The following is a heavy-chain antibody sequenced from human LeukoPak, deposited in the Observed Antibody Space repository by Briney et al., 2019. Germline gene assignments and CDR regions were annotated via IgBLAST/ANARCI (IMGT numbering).Heavy chain of an antibody. Sequence: GGSLRLSCAASGFTFSSYGMHWVRQAPGKGLEWVAVIWYDGSNKYYADSVKGRFTISRDNSKYTLYLQMNSLRAEDTAVYYCAKGPHYGSEFDYWGQGTLVTVSS. CDR1: GFTFSSYG. D-gene: IGHD3-10*01. J-gene: IGHJ4*02. CDR2: IWYDGSNK. V-gene: IGHV3-33*06. CDR3: AKGPHYGSEFDY.